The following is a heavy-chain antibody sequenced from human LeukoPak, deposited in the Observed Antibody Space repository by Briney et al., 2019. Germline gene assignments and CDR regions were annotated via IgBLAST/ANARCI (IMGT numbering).Heavy chain of an antibody. Sequence: PSETLSLTCAVYGESFSGYYWTWIRHPPGKGLEWIGEINHSGSTNYNPSLKSRVTISVDTSKNQFSLKLSSVTAADTAVYYCARSLLEYSSSSGFDYWGQGTLVTVSS. CDR2: INHSGST. V-gene: IGHV4-34*01. CDR3: ARSLLEYSSSSGFDY. CDR1: GESFSGYY. J-gene: IGHJ4*02. D-gene: IGHD6-6*01.